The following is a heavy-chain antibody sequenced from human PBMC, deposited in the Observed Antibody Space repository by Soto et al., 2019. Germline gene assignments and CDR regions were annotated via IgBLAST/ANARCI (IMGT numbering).Heavy chain of an antibody. V-gene: IGHV3-11*01. CDR1: GFTFSDYY. Sequence: QVHLVESGGGLVKPGGSLRLSCAFSGFTFSDYYMSWIRQAPGKGLEWVAYISSGGTTIYYGDSVKGRFVISRDNAKNSLYLQMNSLRAEDTAVYYCARDYDILTGYSPFDYWGQGTLVTVSS. CDR3: ARDYDILTGYSPFDY. CDR2: ISSGGTTI. J-gene: IGHJ4*02. D-gene: IGHD3-9*01.